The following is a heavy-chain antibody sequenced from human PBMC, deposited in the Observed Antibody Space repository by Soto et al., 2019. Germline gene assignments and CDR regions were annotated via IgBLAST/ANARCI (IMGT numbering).Heavy chain of an antibody. J-gene: IGHJ5*02. CDR1: GFTFSSYA. D-gene: IGHD6-6*01. CDR3: AKGEKLEYSSPLPPTGLNWFDP. CDR2: ISGSGGST. Sequence: LRLSCAASGFTFSSYAMSWVRQAPGKGLEWVSAISGSGGSTYYADSVKGRFTISRDNSKNTLYLQMNSLRAEDTAVYYCAKGEKLEYSSPLPPTGLNWFDPWGQGTLVTVSS. V-gene: IGHV3-23*01.